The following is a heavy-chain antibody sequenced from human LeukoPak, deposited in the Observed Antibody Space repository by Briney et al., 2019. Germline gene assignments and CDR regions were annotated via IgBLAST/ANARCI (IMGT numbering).Heavy chain of an antibody. CDR2: IIPIFGTA. D-gene: IGHD3-3*01. CDR3: ARDPAPAGLRFWSGYYTAHFDY. CDR1: GGTFSSYA. J-gene: IGHJ4*02. V-gene: IGHV1-69*05. Sequence: SVKVSCKASGGTFSSYAISWVRQAPGQGLEWMGRIIPIFGTANYAQKFQGRVTITTDESTSTAYMELSSVRSEDTAVYYCARDPAPAGLRFWSGYYTAHFDYWGQGTLVTVSS.